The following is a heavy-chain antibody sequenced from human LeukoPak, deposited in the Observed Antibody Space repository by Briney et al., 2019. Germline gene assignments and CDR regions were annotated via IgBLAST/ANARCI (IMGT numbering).Heavy chain of an antibody. V-gene: IGHV4-39*01. CDR3: ARSLPGIAVAGRYNWFDP. Sequence: SETLSLTCTVSGGSISSSSYYWGWLRQPPGKGLEWIGSIYYSGSTYYNPSLKSRVTISVDTSKNQFSLKLSSVTAADAAVYYCARSLPGIAVAGRYNWFDPWGQGTLVTVSS. J-gene: IGHJ5*02. CDR2: IYYSGST. CDR1: GGSISSSSYY. D-gene: IGHD6-19*01.